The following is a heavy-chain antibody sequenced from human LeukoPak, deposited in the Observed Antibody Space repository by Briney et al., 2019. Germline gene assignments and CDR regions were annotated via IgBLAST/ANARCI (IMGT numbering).Heavy chain of an antibody. Sequence: GASVKVSCTVSGYTLTELSMHWVRQAPGKGLEWMGGFDPEDGETIYAQKFQGRVTMTEDTSTDTAYMELSSLRAEDTAVYYCARYDFWSGYYDYWGQGTLVTVSS. D-gene: IGHD3-3*01. J-gene: IGHJ4*02. V-gene: IGHV1-24*01. CDR3: ARYDFWSGYYDY. CDR1: GYTLTELS. CDR2: FDPEDGET.